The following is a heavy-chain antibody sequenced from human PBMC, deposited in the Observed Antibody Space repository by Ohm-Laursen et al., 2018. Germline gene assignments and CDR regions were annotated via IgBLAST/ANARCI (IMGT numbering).Heavy chain of an antibody. CDR2: TYYRSKWFN. CDR1: GDSVSSNSAT. V-gene: IGHV6-1*01. J-gene: IGHJ4*02. CDR3: ARGNSDWWAFDY. D-gene: IGHD6-19*01. Sequence: SETLSLTCAISGDSVSSNSATWSWIRQSPSRGLEWLGRTYYRSKWFNEYAVSVKSRIIINPDTSKNHFSLQLNSVTPEDTAVYYCARGNSDWWAFDYWGQGTLVTVSP.